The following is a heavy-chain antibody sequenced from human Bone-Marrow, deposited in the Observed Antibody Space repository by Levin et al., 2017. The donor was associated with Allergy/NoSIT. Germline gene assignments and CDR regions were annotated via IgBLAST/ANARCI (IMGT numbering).Heavy chain of an antibody. D-gene: IGHD5-24*01. CDR1: GGSISSGGYY. J-gene: IGHJ4*02. Sequence: SETLSLTCTVSGGSISSGGYYWSWIRQHPGKGLEWIGYIYYSGSTYYNPSLKSRVTISVDTSKNQFSLKLSSVTAADTAVYYCARQTPLEMATITPLFDYWGQGTLVTVSS. V-gene: IGHV4-31*03. CDR3: ARQTPLEMATITPLFDY. CDR2: IYYSGST.